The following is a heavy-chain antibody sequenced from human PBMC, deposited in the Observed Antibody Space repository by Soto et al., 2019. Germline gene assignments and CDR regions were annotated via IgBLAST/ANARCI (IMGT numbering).Heavy chain of an antibody. J-gene: IGHJ3*02. D-gene: IGHD3-22*01. V-gene: IGHV3-7*01. CDR3: ARDWYYYDSRPGYEAFDI. CDR2: IKQDGSEK. CDR1: GFTFSSYW. Sequence: PGGSLRLSCAASGFTFSSYWMSWVRQAPGKGLEWVANIKQDGSEKYYVDSVKGRFTISRDNAKNSLYLQMNCLRSLVTVLYYCARDWYYYDSRPGYEAFDIWGQGTMVTVSS.